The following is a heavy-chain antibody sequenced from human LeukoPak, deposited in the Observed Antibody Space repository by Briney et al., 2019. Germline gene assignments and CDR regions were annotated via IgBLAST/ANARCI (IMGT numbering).Heavy chain of an antibody. J-gene: IGHJ6*03. D-gene: IGHD6-6*01. CDR2: ISDDGRDV. V-gene: IGHV3-30*04. CDR3: ARVGRVSIYPSYMDV. Sequence: GRSLRLSCEASGFTFSTFPMHWVRQTPDKGLEWVAVISDDGRDVYYADSVKGRFTISRDNSKNTLYLQMHSVSPEDTAVVYCARVGRVSIYPSYMDVWGKGTAVPVSS. CDR1: GFTFSTFP.